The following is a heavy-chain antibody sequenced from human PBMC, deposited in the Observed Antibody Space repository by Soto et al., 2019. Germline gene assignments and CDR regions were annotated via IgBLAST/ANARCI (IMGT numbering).Heavy chain of an antibody. Sequence: GASVKVSCKASGYIFTGYYMHWVRQAPGQGPEWMGWINPNSGGTIYSQKFQGRVTMTRDTSISTAYLELKRLRSDDTAIYYCARDFGFLEWLLDAWGQGTLVTVSS. V-gene: IGHV1-2*02. CDR2: INPNSGGT. CDR3: ARDFGFLEWLLDA. CDR1: GYIFTGYY. D-gene: IGHD3-3*01. J-gene: IGHJ5*02.